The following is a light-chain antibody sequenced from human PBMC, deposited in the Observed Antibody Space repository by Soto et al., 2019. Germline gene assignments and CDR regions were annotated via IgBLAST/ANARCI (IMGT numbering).Light chain of an antibody. Sequence: DIQMTQSASSLSASVGDRVTITCRASQTISTWLAWYQQKPGKAPELLIYDASTLESGVPSRFSGSGSGTEFSLTITSLQPDDFATFYCQQYSSFSRTFGQGTKVDI. J-gene: IGKJ1*01. CDR3: QQYSSFSRT. CDR2: DAS. CDR1: QTISTW. V-gene: IGKV1-5*01.